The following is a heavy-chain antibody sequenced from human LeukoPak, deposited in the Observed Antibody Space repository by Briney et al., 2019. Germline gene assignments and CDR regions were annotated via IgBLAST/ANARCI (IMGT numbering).Heavy chain of an antibody. Sequence: TSVKVSCKASGFTFTSSAIQWVRQPRGQRLEWIGWIVVGSGNTNYAQKFQERVTITRDMSTSTAYMELSSLRSEDTAVYYCAASSPITIFGVFGMDVWGQGTTVTVSS. J-gene: IGHJ6*02. CDR1: GFTFTSSA. D-gene: IGHD3-3*01. CDR2: IVVGSGNT. CDR3: AASSPITIFGVFGMDV. V-gene: IGHV1-58*02.